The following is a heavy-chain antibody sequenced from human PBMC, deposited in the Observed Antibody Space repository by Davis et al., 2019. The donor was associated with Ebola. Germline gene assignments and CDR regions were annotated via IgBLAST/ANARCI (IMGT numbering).Heavy chain of an antibody. CDR2: INTNTGNP. J-gene: IGHJ4*02. D-gene: IGHD6-19*01. Sequence: AASVKVSCKASGYTFTSYAMNWVRRAPGQGLEWMGWINTNTGNPTYAQGFTGRFVFSLDTSVSTAYLQISSLKAEDTAVYYCARDTPVAGFDYWGQGTLVTVSS. CDR3: ARDTPVAGFDY. CDR1: GYTFTSYA. V-gene: IGHV7-4-1*02.